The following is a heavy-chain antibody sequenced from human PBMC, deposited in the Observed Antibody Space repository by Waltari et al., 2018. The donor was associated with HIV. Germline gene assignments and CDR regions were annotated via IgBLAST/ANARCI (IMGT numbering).Heavy chain of an antibody. CDR3: AIVPFASSWSADSFDV. Sequence: VQLEESAGGVVQPGSSRRFSAACSGPRVSAHGMNAVRQAPGKVLQCVEIIWYDEKKKKYSVSVKGRFTISNDNSKNTLLLQMNSLRVDDTAVYFCAIVPFASSWSADSFDVWGPGTRITVSS. J-gene: IGHJ3*01. D-gene: IGHD6-13*01. CDR2: IWYDEKKK. CDR1: GPRVSAHG. V-gene: IGHV3-33*08.